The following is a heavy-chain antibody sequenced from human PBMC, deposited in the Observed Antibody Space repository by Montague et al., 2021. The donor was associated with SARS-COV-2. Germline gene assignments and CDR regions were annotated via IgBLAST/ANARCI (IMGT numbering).Heavy chain of an antibody. CDR2: XYWDDDK. Sequence: PALVKPTQTLTLTCTFSGFSLSTSGVGVGWIRQPPGKALEWLALXYWDDDKRYSPSLKSRLTITKDTSKNQVDLTMTNMDPVDTATYYCALSYYYGDWNPSGFDPWGQGTLVTVSS. D-gene: IGHD4-17*01. CDR1: GFSLSTSGVG. V-gene: IGHV2-5*02. CDR3: ALSYYYGDWNPSGFDP. J-gene: IGHJ5*02.